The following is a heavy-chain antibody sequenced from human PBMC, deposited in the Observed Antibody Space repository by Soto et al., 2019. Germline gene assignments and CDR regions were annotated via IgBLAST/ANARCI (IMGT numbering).Heavy chain of an antibody. Sequence: SETLSLTCTVSGGSIRSYYWSWIRQPPGKGLEWIGYIYYSGNTNYNPSLKSRATISVDTSKNQFSLKLSSVTAADTAVYYCARGGYSIDYWGQGTLVTVSS. D-gene: IGHD6-13*01. CDR1: GGSIRSYY. V-gene: IGHV4-59*01. CDR3: ARGGYSIDY. CDR2: IYYSGNT. J-gene: IGHJ4*02.